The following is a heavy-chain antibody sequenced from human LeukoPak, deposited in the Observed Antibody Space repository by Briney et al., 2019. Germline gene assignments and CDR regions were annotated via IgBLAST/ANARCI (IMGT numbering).Heavy chain of an antibody. D-gene: IGHD3-22*01. CDR2: IRSNSDGGTI. Sequence: PGGSLRLSCATSGFTFSNAWMNWVRQAPGKGLEWVGRIRSNSDGGTIDYAASVKGRFTLSRDDSETTLYLQMNSLQTEDTAVYYCATDFYDSTWGQGTLVTVSS. CDR3: ATDFYDST. J-gene: IGHJ5*02. CDR1: GFTFSNAW. V-gene: IGHV3-15*07.